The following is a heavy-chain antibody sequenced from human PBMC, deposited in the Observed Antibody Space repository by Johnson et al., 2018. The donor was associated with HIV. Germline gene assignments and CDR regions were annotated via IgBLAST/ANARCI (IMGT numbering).Heavy chain of an antibody. D-gene: IGHD3-10*01. J-gene: IGHJ3*02. CDR1: GFTSSSYA. CDR3: ARDDGSGIRVKGAFDI. CDR2: ISYDGSNK. V-gene: IGHV3-30*04. Sequence: QVQLVESGGGLVKPGGSLRLSCAASGFTSSSYAMHWVRQAPGKGLEWVALISYDGSNKYYADSVTGRFTISRDNSKNTLYLQMNSLRPEDTAVYYCARDDGSGIRVKGAFDIWGQGTWVAVSS.